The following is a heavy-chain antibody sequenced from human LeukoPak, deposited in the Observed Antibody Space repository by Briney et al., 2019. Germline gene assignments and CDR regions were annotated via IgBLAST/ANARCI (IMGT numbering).Heavy chain of an antibody. V-gene: IGHV4-4*07. J-gene: IGHJ3*02. CDR3: ARDLSIVGATTRPVGAFDT. CDR1: GGSISSYY. D-gene: IGHD1-26*01. CDR2: IYTSGST. Sequence: SETLSLTRTVSGGSISSYYWSWIRQPAGKGLEWIGRIYTSGSTNYNPSLKSRVTMSVDTSKNQFSLKLSSVTAADTAVYYCARDLSIVGATTRPVGAFDTWGQGTMVTVSS.